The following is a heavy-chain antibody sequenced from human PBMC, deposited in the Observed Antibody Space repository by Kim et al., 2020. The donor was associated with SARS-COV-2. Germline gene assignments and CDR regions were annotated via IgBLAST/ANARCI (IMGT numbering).Heavy chain of an antibody. CDR1: GYTFTSYY. D-gene: IGHD2-15*01. V-gene: IGHV1-46*01. Sequence: ASVKVSCKASGYTFTSYYMHWVRQAPGQGLEWMGIINPSGGSTSYAQKFQGRVTMTRDTSTSTVYMELSSLRSEDTAVYYCARTALYCSGGSCYYYYGMDVWGQGTTVTVSS. CDR3: ARTALYCSGGSCYYYYGMDV. J-gene: IGHJ6*02. CDR2: INPSGGST.